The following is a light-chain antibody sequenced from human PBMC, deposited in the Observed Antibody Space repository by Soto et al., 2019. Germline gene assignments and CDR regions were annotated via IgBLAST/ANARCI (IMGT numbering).Light chain of an antibody. Sequence: DVQMPQSPSTLSASVGDRVTITYRARKSISRWMAWYQEKAGKAPKLLIFDAATLDSGVPSRFSGSGYGTEFTLTISSLQPDDFATYYCQHYNSYSEAFGQGAKVDIK. V-gene: IGKV1-5*01. CDR2: DAA. CDR1: KSISRW. CDR3: QHYNSYSEA. J-gene: IGKJ1*01.